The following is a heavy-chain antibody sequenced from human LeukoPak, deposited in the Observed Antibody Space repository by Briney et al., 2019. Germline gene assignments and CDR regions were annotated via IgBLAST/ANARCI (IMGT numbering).Heavy chain of an antibody. D-gene: IGHD3-10*01. CDR1: GFTFSNYA. CDR3: AKEALLRLWFGEFALAFDY. CDR2: ISGSGGST. Sequence: PGGSLRLSCAASGFTFSNYAMSWVRQAPGKGLEWVSIISGSGGSTYYEDSVKGRFTISRDNSKNTLYLQMNSLRAEDTAVYYCAKEALLRLWFGEFALAFDYWGQGTLVTVSS. V-gene: IGHV3-23*01. J-gene: IGHJ4*02.